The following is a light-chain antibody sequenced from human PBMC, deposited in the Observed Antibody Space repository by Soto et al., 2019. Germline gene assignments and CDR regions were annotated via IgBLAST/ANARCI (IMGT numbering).Light chain of an antibody. Sequence: VLTEYPGSQQLTPRERATVSCRTSQSVSTRSLAWYQQKPGQTPRLLIYGASSRATGIPDRFTGSGSGTDFIVSVIRLEPEDFLVYYCQHYDNNPTSVTFGPGTKVDIK. CDR3: QHYDNNPTSVT. J-gene: IGKJ3*01. CDR2: GAS. V-gene: IGKV3-20*01. CDR1: QSVSTRS.